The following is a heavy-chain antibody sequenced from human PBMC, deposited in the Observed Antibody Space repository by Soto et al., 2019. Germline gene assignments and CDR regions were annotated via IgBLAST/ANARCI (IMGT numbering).Heavy chain of an antibody. J-gene: IGHJ4*02. Sequence: SGPTLVNPXQTLTLTCTFSGFSLSTSGVGVGWIRQPPGKALEWLALIYWNDDKRYSPSLKSRLSITKDTSKNQVVLTMTNMDPVDTATYYCANSLFYDFWSGYHYYFDYWGQGTLVTVSS. V-gene: IGHV2-5*01. D-gene: IGHD3-3*01. CDR3: ANSLFYDFWSGYHYYFDY. CDR2: IYWNDDK. CDR1: GFSLSTSGVG.